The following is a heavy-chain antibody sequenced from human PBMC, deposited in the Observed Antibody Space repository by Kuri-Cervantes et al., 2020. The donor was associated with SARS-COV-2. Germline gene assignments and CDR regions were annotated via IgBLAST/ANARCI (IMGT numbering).Heavy chain of an antibody. CDR1: GSSITSGYY. V-gene: IGHV4-38-2*01. D-gene: IGHD2-2*01. Sequence: GSLRLSCSVSGSSITSGYYWGWIRQPPGKGLEWIGSVYHSGDTYYNPSLKSRVTISVDKSKNQFSLKLSSVTAADTAVYYCARLGSYCSSTSCYPSWFGPWGQGTLVTVSS. CDR2: VYHSGDT. CDR3: ARLGSYCSSTSCYPSWFGP. J-gene: IGHJ5*02.